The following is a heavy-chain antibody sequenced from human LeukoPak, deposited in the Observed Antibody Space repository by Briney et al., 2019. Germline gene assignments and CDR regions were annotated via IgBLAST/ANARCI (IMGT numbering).Heavy chain of an antibody. CDR2: IHYSGTT. CDR3: ARMGGYSGYATH. Sequence: SETLSLTCTVSGGSISTYSWSWNRQPPGKELDWIGYIHYSGTTNYNPSLKNRVTISLDTSKDQFSLNLSSVTAADTAVYYCARMGGYSGYATHWGQGTLVTVSS. J-gene: IGHJ4*02. D-gene: IGHD5-12*01. CDR1: GGSISTYS. V-gene: IGHV4-59*08.